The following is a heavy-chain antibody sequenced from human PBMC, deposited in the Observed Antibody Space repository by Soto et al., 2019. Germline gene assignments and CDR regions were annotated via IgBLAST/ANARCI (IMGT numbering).Heavy chain of an antibody. D-gene: IGHD1-26*01. J-gene: IGHJ4*02. V-gene: IGHV4-34*01. CDR2: FNHSGDT. Sequence: SETLSLTCAVYGGSLSGYYWSWIRQPPGKALEWIGEFNHSGDTNYNPSLKSRVTISADTSKNQVFLNLSSVTAADTAMYYCARHHVRGRTIAGAAEFWGQGTLVTVSS. CDR1: GGSLSGYY. CDR3: ARHHVRGRTIAGAAEF.